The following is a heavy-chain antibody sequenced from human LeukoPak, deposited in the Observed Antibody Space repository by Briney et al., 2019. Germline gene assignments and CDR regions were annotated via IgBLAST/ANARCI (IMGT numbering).Heavy chain of an antibody. CDR3: ARGRMAASATGPFDI. D-gene: IGHD2-15*01. J-gene: IGHJ3*02. CDR1: GGSISSYY. V-gene: IGHV4-59*01. Sequence: SETLSLTCTVSGGSISSYYWNWIRRPPGKGLEWIGYIYYSGSTSYAPSVKSRVTISVDTSKNHFSLNLSSVTAADTAVYYCARGRMAASATGPFDIWGQGTMVTVSS. CDR2: IYYSGST.